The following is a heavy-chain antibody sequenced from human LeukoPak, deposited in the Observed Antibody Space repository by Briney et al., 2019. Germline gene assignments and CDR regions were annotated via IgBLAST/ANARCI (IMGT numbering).Heavy chain of an antibody. Sequence: SETLSLTCAVYGGSFSGYYWSWIRQPPGKGLEWIGEINHSGSTNYNPSLKSRVTISVDTSKNQFSLKLSSVTAADTAVYYCARGRWDCSGGSCYIGYLDLWGRGTLVTVSS. D-gene: IGHD2-15*01. CDR2: INHSGST. CDR1: GGSFSGYY. CDR3: ARGRWDCSGGSCYIGYLDL. V-gene: IGHV4-34*01. J-gene: IGHJ2*01.